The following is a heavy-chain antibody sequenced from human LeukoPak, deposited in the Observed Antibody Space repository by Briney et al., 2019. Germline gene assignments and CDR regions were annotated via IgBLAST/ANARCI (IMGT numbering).Heavy chain of an antibody. J-gene: IGHJ4*02. CDR2: ITSSSSSI. CDR3: VRVEDWGAAGNRLDY. CDR1: GFAFSTYT. V-gene: IGHV3-21*01. D-gene: IGHD6-13*01. Sequence: GGSLRPSCAASGFAFSTYTMSWVRQAPGKGLEWVSCITSSSSSISYADSVRGRFTISRDNAKNSLYLQMNSLRAEDTAVYSCVRVEDWGAAGNRLDYWGQGTLVTVSS.